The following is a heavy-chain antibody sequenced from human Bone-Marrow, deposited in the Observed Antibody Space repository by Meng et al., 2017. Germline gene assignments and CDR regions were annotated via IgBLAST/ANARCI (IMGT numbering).Heavy chain of an antibody. CDR1: GYTFTGFG. J-gene: IGHJ4*02. CDR3: ARDMSWYPPLDY. CDR2: ITTYNGNT. V-gene: IGHV1-18*01. D-gene: IGHD6-13*01. Sequence: QVQLVQSGAEVKKPGASVKVPCKASGYTFTGFGITWVRQAPGQGLEWMGWITTYNGNTNYAQKLQGRVTMTTETSTSTAYMELRSLRSDDTAVYYCARDMSWYPPLDYWGQGTLVTVSS.